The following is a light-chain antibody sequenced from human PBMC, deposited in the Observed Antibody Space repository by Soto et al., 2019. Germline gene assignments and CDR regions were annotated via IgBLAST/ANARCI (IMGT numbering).Light chain of an antibody. Sequence: EIALTQSPGTLSLSPGERATLSCRASQSVSSSYLAWYQQKPGQAPRLLIYGASSRATGIPDRFSGSGSGTDFTLTISRLEPEDFAVYYCQQRSDRVSFGGGTKVDIK. V-gene: IGKV3D-20*02. CDR2: GAS. J-gene: IGKJ4*01. CDR3: QQRSDRVS. CDR1: QSVSSSY.